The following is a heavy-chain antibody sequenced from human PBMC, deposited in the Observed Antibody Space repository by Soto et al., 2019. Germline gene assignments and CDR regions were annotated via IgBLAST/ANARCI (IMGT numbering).Heavy chain of an antibody. CDR3: AVQQLVGYSYVDC. CDR2: IYYSGSP. D-gene: IGHD6-13*01. CDR1: GGSISNYY. Sequence: SETLSLTCTVSGGSISNYYWSWIRQPPGKGLEWIGYIYYSGSPNYNPSLKSRVTISVDTSKNQISLKLTSVTAADTAVYYCAVQQLVGYSYVDCWGQENVLT. J-gene: IGHJ4*02. V-gene: IGHV4-59*01.